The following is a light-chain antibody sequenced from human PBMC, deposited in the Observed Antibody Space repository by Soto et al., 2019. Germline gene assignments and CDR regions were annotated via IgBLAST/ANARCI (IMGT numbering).Light chain of an antibody. CDR1: SSDVGGYNY. Sequence: QYALTQPASVSGSPGQSITISCTGTSSDVGGYNYVSWYQQHPGKAPKLMIYEVSNRPSGVSNRFSGSKSGNTASLTISGLQAEDEADHYCSSYTSSSTRVFGGGTQLTVL. V-gene: IGLV2-14*01. CDR3: SSYTSSSTRV. J-gene: IGLJ3*02. CDR2: EVS.